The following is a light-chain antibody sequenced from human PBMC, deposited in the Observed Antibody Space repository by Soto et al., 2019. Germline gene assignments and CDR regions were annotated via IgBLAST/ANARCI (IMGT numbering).Light chain of an antibody. CDR2: GAS. CDR1: QSVSSSY. V-gene: IGKV3-20*01. J-gene: IGKJ1*01. Sequence: EIVLTQSPGTLSLSPGERATLSCRASQSVSSSYLAWYQQKPGQAPRLLIFGASGRATGVPDRFSGSGSGTDFALTMSRLEPEDFAVYYCQQYGSSQWTFGQGTKVEIK. CDR3: QQYGSSQWT.